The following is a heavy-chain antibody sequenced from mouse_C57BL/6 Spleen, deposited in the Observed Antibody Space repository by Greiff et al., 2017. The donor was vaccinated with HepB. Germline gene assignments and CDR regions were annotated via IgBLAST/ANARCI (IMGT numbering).Heavy chain of an antibody. CDR3: AGGSSSYWYFDV. CDR2: ISDGGSYT. CDR1: GFTFSSYA. Sequence: EVKLVESGGGLVKPGGSLKLSCAASGFTFSSYAMSWVRQTPEKRLEWVATISDGGSYTYYPDNVKGRFTISRDNAKNNLYLQMSHLKSEDTAMYDCAGGSSSYWYFDVWGTGTTVTVSS. V-gene: IGHV5-4*03. J-gene: IGHJ1*03. D-gene: IGHD1-1*01.